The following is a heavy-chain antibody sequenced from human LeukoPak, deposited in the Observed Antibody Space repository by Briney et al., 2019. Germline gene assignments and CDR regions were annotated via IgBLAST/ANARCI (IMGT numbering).Heavy chain of an antibody. J-gene: IGHJ4*02. CDR1: GGSISSSNW. CDR3: ARGPPGDIVVVPAATTMPSNFDY. D-gene: IGHD2-2*01. V-gene: IGHV4-4*02. Sequence: SGTLSLTCAVSGGSISSSNWWSWVRQPPGKGLEWIGEINHSGSTNYNPSLKSRVTISVDTSENQFSLKLSSVTAADTAVYYCARGPPGDIVVVPAATTMPSNFDYWGQGTLVTVSS. CDR2: INHSGST.